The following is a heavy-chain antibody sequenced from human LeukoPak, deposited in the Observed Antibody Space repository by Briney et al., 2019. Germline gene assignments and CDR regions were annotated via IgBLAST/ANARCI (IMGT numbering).Heavy chain of an antibody. D-gene: IGHD1-26*01. V-gene: IGHV3-23*01. CDR2: ISGSGGST. Sequence: GGSLRLSCAASGFTFSSYAMSWARQAPGKGLEWVSAISGSGGSTYYADSVKGRFTISRDNSKNTLYLQMNSLRAEDTAVYYCAKESEGRSYYALDYWGQGTLVTVSS. J-gene: IGHJ4*02. CDR3: AKESEGRSYYALDY. CDR1: GFTFSSYA.